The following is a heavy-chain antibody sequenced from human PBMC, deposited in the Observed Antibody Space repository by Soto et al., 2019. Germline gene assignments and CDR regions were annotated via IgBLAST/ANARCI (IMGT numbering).Heavy chain of an antibody. Sequence: ASVKVSCKASGYTFTSYGISWVRQAPGQGLEWMGWISAYNGNTNYAQKLQGRVTMTTDTSTSTAYMELRSLRSDDTAVYYCAREGGGGYSSSIWFDPWGQGTLVTVSS. J-gene: IGHJ5*02. D-gene: IGHD6-6*01. CDR2: ISAYNGNT. CDR1: GYTFTSYG. V-gene: IGHV1-18*01. CDR3: AREGGGGYSSSIWFDP.